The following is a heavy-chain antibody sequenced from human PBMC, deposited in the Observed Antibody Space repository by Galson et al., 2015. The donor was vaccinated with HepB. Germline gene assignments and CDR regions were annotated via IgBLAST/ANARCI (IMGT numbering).Heavy chain of an antibody. Sequence: SLRLSCAASGFTFSSYAMSWVRQAPGKGLEWVSAISGSGGSTYYADSVKGRFTISRDNSKNTLYLQMNSLRAEDTAVYYCAKDIMGYYYGSGSYMDVWGKGTTVTVSS. D-gene: IGHD3-10*01. CDR3: AKDIMGYYYGSGSYMDV. CDR2: ISGSGGST. J-gene: IGHJ6*03. V-gene: IGHV3-23*01. CDR1: GFTFSSYA.